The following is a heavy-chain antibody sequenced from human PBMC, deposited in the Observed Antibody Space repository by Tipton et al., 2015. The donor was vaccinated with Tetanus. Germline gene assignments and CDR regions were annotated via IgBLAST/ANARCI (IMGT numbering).Heavy chain of an antibody. J-gene: IGHJ5*02. CDR1: GFSFNKAW. CDR2: LSDSGGRT. D-gene: IGHD4-23*01. CDR3: AKDLSPGGADR. V-gene: IGHV3-23*01. Sequence: SLRLSCAASGFSFNKAWMRWVRQAPGKGLEWVSSLSDSGGRTYYADPVKGRFTISRDNSKNTLSLQLNSLRADDTAIYYCAKDLSPGGADRWGQGTLVIVSS.